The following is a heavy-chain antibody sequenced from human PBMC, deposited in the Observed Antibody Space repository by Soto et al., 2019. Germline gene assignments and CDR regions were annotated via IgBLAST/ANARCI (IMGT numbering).Heavy chain of an antibody. J-gene: IGHJ6*02. CDR1: GFTFSSYG. V-gene: IGHV3-30*18. CDR3: AKERLYSSGWYVPYHYPKNSHYHYGMDV. D-gene: IGHD6-19*01. Sequence: GGSLRLSCAASGFTFSSYGMHWVRQAPGKGLEWVAVISYDGSNKYYADSVKGRFTISRDNSKNTLYLQMNSLRAEDTAVYYCAKERLYSSGWYVPYHYPKNSHYHYGMDVWGQGTTVTVSS. CDR2: ISYDGSNK.